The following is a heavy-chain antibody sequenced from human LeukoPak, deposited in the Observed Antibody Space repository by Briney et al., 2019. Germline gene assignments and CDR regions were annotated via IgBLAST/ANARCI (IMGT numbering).Heavy chain of an antibody. CDR1: GFTFSSYG. CDR3: AREGTTVVKGDFDY. V-gene: IGHV3-33*01. CDR2: IWYDGSNK. Sequence: GGSLRLSCAASGFTFSSYGMHWVRQAPGKGLEWVAVIWYDGSNKYYADSVKGRFTISRDNSKNTLYLQMNSLRAEDTAVYYCAREGTTVVKGDFDYWSQGTLVTVSS. J-gene: IGHJ4*02. D-gene: IGHD4-23*01.